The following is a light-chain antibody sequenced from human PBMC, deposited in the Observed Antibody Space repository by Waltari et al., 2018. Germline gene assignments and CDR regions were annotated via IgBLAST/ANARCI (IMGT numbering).Light chain of an antibody. Sequence: CQSTQSVLYNSNNKNYLAWYQQKPGQPPKLLIYWASTRESGVPDRFSGSGSGSDFTLTISSLQAEDVAVYYCQQYYSLPWTFGQGTKVEIK. V-gene: IGKV4-1*01. CDR3: QQYYSLPWT. CDR1: QSVLYNSNNKNY. CDR2: WAS. J-gene: IGKJ1*01.